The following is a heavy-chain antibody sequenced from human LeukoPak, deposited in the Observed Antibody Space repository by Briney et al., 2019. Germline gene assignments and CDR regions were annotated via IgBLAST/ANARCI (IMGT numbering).Heavy chain of an antibody. V-gene: IGHV3-33*06. CDR2: IWYDGSNE. Sequence: GGSLRLSCAASGFTFSRNGMHWVRQAPGKGLEWVAVIWYDGSNEYYADSVKGRFTVSRDNSKNTTYLQMNSLRAEDTAVYYCAKDRDYIMGIVDYWGQGTLVTVSS. CDR3: AKDRDYIMGIVDY. D-gene: IGHD4/OR15-4a*01. CDR1: GFTFSRNG. J-gene: IGHJ4*02.